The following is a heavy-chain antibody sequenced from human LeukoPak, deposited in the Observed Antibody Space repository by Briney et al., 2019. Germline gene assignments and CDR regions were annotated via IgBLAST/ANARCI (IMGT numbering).Heavy chain of an antibody. CDR2: IYYSGST. J-gene: IGHJ4*02. CDR3: ARHAIDGSGYYFDYFDY. D-gene: IGHD3-22*01. V-gene: IGHV4-39*01. Sequence: KPSETLSLTCTVSGGSISGSDYYWSWIRQPPGKGLEWIGTIYYSGSTYYNPSLKSRVTISVDTSKNQFSLKLTSVTAADTAVYYCARHAIDGSGYYFDYFDYWGQGTLVTVSS. CDR1: GGSISGSDYY.